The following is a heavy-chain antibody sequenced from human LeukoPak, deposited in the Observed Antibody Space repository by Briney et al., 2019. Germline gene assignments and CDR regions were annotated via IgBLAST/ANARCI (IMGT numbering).Heavy chain of an antibody. D-gene: IGHD5-18*01. Sequence: GGSLRLSCAASGFTFSSYWMHWVRQAPGKGLVWVSRIKSDGTYRTYADSVKGRFTISRDNAKNTLYLQMSSLRAEDTAVYYCARGSSYGYDYWGQGTLVTVSS. CDR1: GFTFSSYW. V-gene: IGHV3-74*01. CDR2: IKSDGTYR. J-gene: IGHJ4*02. CDR3: ARGSSYGYDY.